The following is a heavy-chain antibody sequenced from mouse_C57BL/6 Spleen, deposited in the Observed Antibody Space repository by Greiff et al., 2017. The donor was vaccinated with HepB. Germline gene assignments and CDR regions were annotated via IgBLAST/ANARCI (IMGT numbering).Heavy chain of an antibody. J-gene: IGHJ3*01. D-gene: IGHD2-2*01. CDR3: ARDYGYAWFAY. V-gene: IGHV1-26*01. CDR1: GYTFTDYY. CDR2: INPNNGGT. Sequence: VQLQQSGPELVKPGASVKISCKASGYTFTDYYMNWVKQSHGKSLEWIGDINPNNGGTSYNQKFKGKATLTVDKSSSTAYMELRSLTSEDSAVYYCARDYGYAWFAYWGQGTLVTVSA.